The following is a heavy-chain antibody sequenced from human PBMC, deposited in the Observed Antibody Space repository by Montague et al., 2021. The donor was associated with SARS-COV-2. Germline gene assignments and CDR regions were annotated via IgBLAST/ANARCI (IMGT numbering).Heavy chain of an antibody. CDR1: GFTFSSYA. V-gene: IGHV3-23*01. J-gene: IGHJ4*02. D-gene: IGHD5-12*01. CDR3: AVDIVATIKRTFDY. CDR2: ISGSGGST. Sequence: SLSLSCAASGFTFSSYAMSWVRQAPGKGLEWVSAISGSGGSTYYADSVKGRFTISRDNSKNTLYLQMNSLRAEDTAVYYCAVDIVATIKRTFDYWGQGTLVTVSS.